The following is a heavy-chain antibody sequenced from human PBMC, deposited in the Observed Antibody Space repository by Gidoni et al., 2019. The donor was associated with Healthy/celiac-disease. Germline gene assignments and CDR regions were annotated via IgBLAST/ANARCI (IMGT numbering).Heavy chain of an antibody. CDR1: GGSISSYY. CDR2: IYCSGST. J-gene: IGHJ3*02. CDR3: AGNWERPYAFDI. V-gene: IGHV4-59*01. Sequence: QVQLQESVPGLVKPSETLSLTCTVSGGSISSYYWSWIRQPPGKGLECIGYIYCSGSTNYNHSLKSRVTISVDTSKNQFSMKLSSVTAADTAVYYCAGNWERPYAFDIWGQGTMVTVSS. D-gene: IGHD1-1*01.